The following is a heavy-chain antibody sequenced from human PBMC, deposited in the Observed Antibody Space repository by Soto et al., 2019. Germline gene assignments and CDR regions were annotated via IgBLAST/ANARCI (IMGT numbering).Heavy chain of an antibody. V-gene: IGHV4-59*01. CDR3: ARNERPDQLQNAMGL. Sequence: SETLSLTCTVSGGSIIGFYWSWMRQPPGKGLEWIGYIFYAGTTLYTPSLKSRVTISVDTSKNQFSLKLSSVTAADTAVYYCARNERPDQLQNAMGLWGQGTMVTV. CDR1: GGSIIGFY. J-gene: IGHJ3*01. CDR2: IFYAGTT. D-gene: IGHD2-2*01.